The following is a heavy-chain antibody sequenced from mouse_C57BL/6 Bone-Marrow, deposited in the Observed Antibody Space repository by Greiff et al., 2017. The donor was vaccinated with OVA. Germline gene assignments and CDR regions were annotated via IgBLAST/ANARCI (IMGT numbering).Heavy chain of an antibody. D-gene: IGHD2-3*01. J-gene: IGHJ2*01. Sequence: QVQLQQPGAELVKPGASVKLSCKASGYTFTSYWMHWVKQRPGQGLEWIGMIHPNSGSTNYNEKFKSKATLTVDKSSSTAYMQLSSLTSEDSAVYYCAVNDGDYGFDYWGQGTTLTVSS. V-gene: IGHV1-64*01. CDR3: AVNDGDYGFDY. CDR1: GYTFTSYW. CDR2: IHPNSGST.